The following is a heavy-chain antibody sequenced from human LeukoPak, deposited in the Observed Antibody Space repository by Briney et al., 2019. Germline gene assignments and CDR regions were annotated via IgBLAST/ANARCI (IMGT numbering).Heavy chain of an antibody. CDR2: IWYDGSNK. J-gene: IGHJ3*02. V-gene: IGHV3-33*08. CDR1: GFTFSGSA. D-gene: IGHD3-22*01. CDR3: ARVDYYDSSGYLSAFDI. Sequence: GGSLRLSCAASGFTFSGSAMHWVRQAPGKGLEWVAVIWYDGSNKYYADSVKGRFTISRDNSKNTLYLQMNSLRAEDTAVYYCARVDYYDSSGYLSAFDIWGQGTMVTVSS.